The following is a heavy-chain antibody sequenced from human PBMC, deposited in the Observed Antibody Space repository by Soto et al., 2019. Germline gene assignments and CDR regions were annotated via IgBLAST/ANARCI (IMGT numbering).Heavy chain of an antibody. CDR1: GGTFSSYT. J-gene: IGHJ4*02. CDR2: IIPILGIA. D-gene: IGHD4-17*01. CDR3: ARSGGSRPGYGDYVHYFDY. Sequence: SVKVSCKASGGTFSSYTISWVRQAPGQGLEWMGRIIPILGIANYAQKFQGRVTITADKSTSTAYMELSSLRSEDTAVYYCARSGGSRPGYGDYVHYFDYWGQGTLVTVSS. V-gene: IGHV1-69*02.